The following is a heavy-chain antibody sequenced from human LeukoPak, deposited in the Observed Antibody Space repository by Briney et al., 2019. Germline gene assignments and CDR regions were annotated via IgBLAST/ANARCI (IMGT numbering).Heavy chain of an antibody. J-gene: IGHJ4*02. Sequence: SQTLSLTCALSGDSVSTNSAAWNWIRQSPSRGLEWLGRTYYRSKWYNDYAVSVKSRIAINPDTSKNQFSLQLNSVTPEDTAVYYCARDMGVFSKWSKYDSWGQGTLVTVSS. CDR3: ARDMGVFSKWSKYDS. D-gene: IGHD2-15*01. CDR1: GDSVSTNSAA. CDR2: TYYRSKWYN. V-gene: IGHV6-1*01.